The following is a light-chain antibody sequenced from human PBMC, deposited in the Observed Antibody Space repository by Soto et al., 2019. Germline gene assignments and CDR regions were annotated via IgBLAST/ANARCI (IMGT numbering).Light chain of an antibody. J-gene: IGKJ1*01. CDR3: VQFSHFPRT. Sequence: DVVLTQTPLSSPVTLGQPASISCRSSQSLVYSDGNTYLSWLQQRPGQPPRLLIYQISNRFSGVPDRFNGSGAGTDFTQKTSRVEAEDVGVYSCVQFSHFPRTFCQGTKVEIK. CDR2: QIS. CDR1: QSLVYSDGNTY. V-gene: IGKV2-24*01.